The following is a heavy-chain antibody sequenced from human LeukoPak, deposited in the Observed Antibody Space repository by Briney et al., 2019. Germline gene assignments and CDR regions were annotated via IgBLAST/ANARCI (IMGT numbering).Heavy chain of an antibody. CDR2: IEYSGGSS. Sequence: PGGSLRLSCTVSGFTLSSYEMSWIRQAPGKGLEWVSSIEYSGGSSYYADSVKGRFTISRDNSKNTLYLQMNSLRAEDTAVYYCATSPLAGSWGQGTLVTVSS. J-gene: IGHJ4*02. CDR3: ATSPLAGS. V-gene: IGHV3-23*01. CDR1: GFTLSSYE. D-gene: IGHD3-10*01.